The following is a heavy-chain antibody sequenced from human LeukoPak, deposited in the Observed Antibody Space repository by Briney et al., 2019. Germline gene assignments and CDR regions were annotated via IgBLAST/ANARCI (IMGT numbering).Heavy chain of an antibody. CDR3: AKGWSVRDVVVVPAAIGYYYGMDV. Sequence: GSLRLSCAASGFTFSSYAMSWVRQAPGKGLEWVSAISGSGGSTYYADSVKGRLTISRDNSKNTLYLQMNSLRAEDTAVYYCAKGWSVRDVVVVPAAIGYYYGMDVWGQGTTVTVSS. CDR2: ISGSGGST. D-gene: IGHD2-2*01. J-gene: IGHJ6*02. CDR1: GFTFSSYA. V-gene: IGHV3-23*01.